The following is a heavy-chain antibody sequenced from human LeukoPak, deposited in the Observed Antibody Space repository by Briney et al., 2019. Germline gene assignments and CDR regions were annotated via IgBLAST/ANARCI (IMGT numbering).Heavy chain of an antibody. CDR3: ARGISAKVRVGSRMYYFDY. V-gene: IGHV3-53*01. D-gene: IGHD3-3*02. CDR2: IYSGGST. CDR1: GFTVSSNY. J-gene: IGHJ4*02. Sequence: GGSLRLSCAASGFTVSSNYMSWVRQAPGKGLEWVSVIYSGGSTYYADSVKGRFTISRDNSKNTLYLQMNSLRAEDTAVYYCARGISAKVRVGSRMYYFDYWGQGTLVTVSS.